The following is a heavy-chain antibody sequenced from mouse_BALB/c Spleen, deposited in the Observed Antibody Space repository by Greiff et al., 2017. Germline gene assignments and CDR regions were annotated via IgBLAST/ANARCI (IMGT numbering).Heavy chain of an antibody. D-gene: IGHD2-1*01. Sequence: VKLMESGAELAKPGASVKMSCKASGYTFTSYWMHWVKQRPGQGLEWIGYINPSTGYTEYNQKFKDKATLTADKSSSTAYMQLSSLTSEDSAVYYCARSGGNYVWFAYWGQGTLVTVSA. CDR1: GYTFTSYW. V-gene: IGHV1-7*01. J-gene: IGHJ3*01. CDR3: ARSGGNYVWFAY. CDR2: INPSTGYT.